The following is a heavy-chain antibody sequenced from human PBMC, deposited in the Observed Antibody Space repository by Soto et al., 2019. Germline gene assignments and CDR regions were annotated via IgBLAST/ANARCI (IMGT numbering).Heavy chain of an antibody. Sequence: ASVKVSCKASGGTFSSYAISWVRQAPGQGLECMGGIIPIFGTANYAQKFQGRVTITADESTSTAYMELSSLRSEDTAVYYCARDAWELRPSYYYYGMDVRGQGTTDTVSS. CDR1: GGTFSSYA. CDR3: ARDAWELRPSYYYYGMDV. CDR2: IIPIFGTA. D-gene: IGHD1-26*01. V-gene: IGHV1-69*13. J-gene: IGHJ6*02.